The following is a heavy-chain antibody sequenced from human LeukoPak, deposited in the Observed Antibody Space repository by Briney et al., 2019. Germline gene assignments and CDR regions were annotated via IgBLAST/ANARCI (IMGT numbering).Heavy chain of an antibody. CDR3: ARNNGMDV. Sequence: PGGSLRLSCVASGFTFSHYAMTWVRQVPGRGPEWVANVNRDGSETYYLDSVKGRFTISKDNAKNSLYLQMNSLRAEDTALYHCARNNGMDVWGQGTTVIVSS. V-gene: IGHV3-7*03. CDR2: VNRDGSET. CDR1: GFTFSHYA. J-gene: IGHJ6*02.